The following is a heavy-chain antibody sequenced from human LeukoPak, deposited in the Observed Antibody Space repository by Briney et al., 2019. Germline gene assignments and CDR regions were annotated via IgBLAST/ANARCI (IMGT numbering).Heavy chain of an antibody. J-gene: IGHJ4*02. CDR3: ARDITMVRGVIMSRNN. CDR1: GFIFSDYY. V-gene: IGHV3-7*01. Sequence: PGGSLRLSCAASGFIFSDYYMSWVRQAPGKGLEWVANIKQDGSEKYYVDSVKGRFTISRDNAKNSLYLQMNGLRAEDTAVYYCARDITMVRGVIMSRNNWGQGTLVTVSS. CDR2: IKQDGSEK. D-gene: IGHD3-10*01.